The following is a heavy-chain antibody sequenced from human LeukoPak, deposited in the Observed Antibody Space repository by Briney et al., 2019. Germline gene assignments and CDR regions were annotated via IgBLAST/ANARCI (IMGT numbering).Heavy chain of an antibody. CDR1: GFVFSDAW. J-gene: IGHJ4*02. CDR2: ISSSSSYI. Sequence: GGSLRLSCAVSGFVFSDAWMSWVRQAPGKGLEWVSSISSSSSYIYYADSVKGRFTISRDNAKNSLYLQMNSLRAEDTAVYYCARDMSIGYWGQGTLVTVSS. CDR3: ARDMSIGY. D-gene: IGHD3-16*01. V-gene: IGHV3-21*01.